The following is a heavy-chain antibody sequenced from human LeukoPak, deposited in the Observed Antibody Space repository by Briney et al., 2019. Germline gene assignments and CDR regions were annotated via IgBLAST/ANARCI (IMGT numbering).Heavy chain of an antibody. Sequence: GGSLRLSCAASGFTFSTYSMNWVRQAPGKGLEWVSAISGSGGSTYYADSVKGRFTISRDNSKNTLYLQMNSLRAEDTAVYYCAKDGPWGSYSPGDYWGQGTLVTVSS. CDR3: AKDGPWGSYSPGDY. J-gene: IGHJ4*02. V-gene: IGHV3-23*01. D-gene: IGHD1-26*01. CDR2: ISGSGGST. CDR1: GFTFSTYS.